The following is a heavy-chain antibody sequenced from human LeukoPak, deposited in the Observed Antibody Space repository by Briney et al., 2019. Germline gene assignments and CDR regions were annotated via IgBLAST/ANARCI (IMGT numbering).Heavy chain of an antibody. Sequence: SETLSLTCTVSGGSISSYYWSWIRQPAGKGLEWIGRIYTSGSTNYNPSLKSRVTMSVDTSKNQFSLKLSSVTAADTAVYYCAREQGIAATGPTPYYYYGMDVWGQGTTVTVSS. V-gene: IGHV4-4*07. CDR2: IYTSGST. CDR1: GGSISSYY. CDR3: AREQGIAATGPTPYYYYGMDV. J-gene: IGHJ6*02. D-gene: IGHD6-25*01.